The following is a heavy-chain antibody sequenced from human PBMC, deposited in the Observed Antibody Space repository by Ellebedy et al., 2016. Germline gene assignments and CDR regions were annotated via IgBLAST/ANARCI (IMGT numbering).Heavy chain of an antibody. CDR1: GFTFDDYV. D-gene: IGHD4-23*01. Sequence: GGSLRLSCAVSGFTFDDYVMHWVRQAPGKGLEWVSGISWNSGSIGYADSVKGRFTISRDNAKNSLYLQMNSLRAEDTALYYCAKEGYGGGGYYFENWGQGTLVTVSS. J-gene: IGHJ4*02. V-gene: IGHV3-9*01. CDR2: ISWNSGSI. CDR3: AKEGYGGGGYYFEN.